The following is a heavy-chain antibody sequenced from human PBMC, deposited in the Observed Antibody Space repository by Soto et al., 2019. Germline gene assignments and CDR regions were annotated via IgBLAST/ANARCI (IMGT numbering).Heavy chain of an antibody. V-gene: IGHV1-18*03. CDR1: GYTFTSYG. J-gene: IGHJ6*03. D-gene: IGHD3-16*01. Sequence: ASVKVSCKASGYTFTSYGISWVRQAPGQRLERMRWISAYNGNTNYAQKLKGRVTMTTDTSTSTAYMELRSLRSDDMALYYCARARSQGGYYYYMDVWGKGTTVTVSS. CDR3: ARARSQGGYYYYMDV. CDR2: ISAYNGNT.